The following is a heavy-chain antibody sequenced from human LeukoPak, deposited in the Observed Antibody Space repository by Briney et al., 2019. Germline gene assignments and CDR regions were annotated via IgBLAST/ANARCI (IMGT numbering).Heavy chain of an antibody. CDR3: AKDDPGIAAAGTGVDY. Sequence: GGSLRLSCAASGFTFSSYAMSWVRQAPGKGLEWVPAISGSGGSTYYADSVKGRFTISRDNSKNTLYLQMNSLRAEDTAVYYCAKDDPGIAAAGTGVDYWGQGTLVTVSS. J-gene: IGHJ4*02. CDR1: GFTFSSYA. V-gene: IGHV3-23*01. CDR2: ISGSGGST. D-gene: IGHD6-13*01.